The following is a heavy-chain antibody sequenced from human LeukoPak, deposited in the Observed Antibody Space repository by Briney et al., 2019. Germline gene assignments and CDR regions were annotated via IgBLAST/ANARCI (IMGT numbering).Heavy chain of an antibody. V-gene: IGHV1-69*13. D-gene: IGHD1-26*01. CDR3: AREGSEIHRIYNWFDP. J-gene: IGHJ5*02. CDR1: GGTFSSYA. Sequence: SVTVSCTASGGTFSSYAISWVRQAPGQGLEWMGGIIPIFGTANYAQKFQGRVTITADESTSTAYMELSSLRSEDTAVYYCAREGSEIHRIYNWFDPWGQGTLVTVSS. CDR2: IIPIFGTA.